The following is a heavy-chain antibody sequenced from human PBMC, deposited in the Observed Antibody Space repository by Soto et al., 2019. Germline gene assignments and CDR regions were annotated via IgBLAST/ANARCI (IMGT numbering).Heavy chain of an antibody. CDR1: GFTVSSNY. CDR2: IYSGGST. Sequence: GGSLRLSCASSGFTVSSNYMSWVRQAPGKGLEWVSVIYSGGSTYYADSVKGRFTISRDNSKNTLYLQMNSLRAEDTAVYYCARDLGYQLPVFLDWGQGTLVTAPQ. V-gene: IGHV3-53*01. D-gene: IGHD2-2*01. CDR3: ARDLGYQLPVFLD. J-gene: IGHJ4*02.